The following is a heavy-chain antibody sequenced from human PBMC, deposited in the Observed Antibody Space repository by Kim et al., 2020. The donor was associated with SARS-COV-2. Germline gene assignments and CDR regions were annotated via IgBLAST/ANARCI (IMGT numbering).Heavy chain of an antibody. CDR1: NDSINNYY. D-gene: IGHD5-12*01. J-gene: IGHJ5*01. CDR2: VHYSGNT. CDR3: ARHIGASFDS. Sequence: SETLSLTCTVSNDSINNYYWSWIRQSPGKGLEWIGYVHYSGNTNYNPSLTSRVSILLDTSKNQFSLRVTSMTAADTAMYYCARHIGASFDSWGQGTLVT. V-gene: IGHV4-59*08.